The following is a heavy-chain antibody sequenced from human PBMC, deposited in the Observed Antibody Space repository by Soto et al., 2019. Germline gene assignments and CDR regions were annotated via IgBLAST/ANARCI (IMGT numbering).Heavy chain of an antibody. CDR1: GFTFSSYG. CDR3: AKDLGGYDPGTDY. D-gene: IGHD5-12*01. J-gene: IGHJ4*02. V-gene: IGHV3-30*18. Sequence: GGSLRLSCAASGFTFSSYGMHWVRQDPGKGLEWVAVISYDGSNKYYADSVKGRFTISRDNSKNTLYLQMNSLRAEDTAVYYCAKDLGGYDPGTDYWGQGTLVTVSS. CDR2: ISYDGSNK.